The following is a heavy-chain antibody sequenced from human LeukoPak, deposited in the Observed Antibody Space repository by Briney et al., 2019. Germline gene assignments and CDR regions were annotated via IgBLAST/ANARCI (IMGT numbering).Heavy chain of an antibody. CDR2: IKQDGSDK. V-gene: IGHV3-7*03. Sequence: GGSLRLSCTASGFTFNIYAMSWVRQAPGKGLGWAANIKQDGSDKYYVDSVKGRFTISRDNAKNSVYLQMNSLRVEDTAVYYCTVGGTIHWVEDYWGQGTLVIVSS. CDR1: GFTFNIYA. CDR3: TVGGTIHWVEDY. D-gene: IGHD1-26*01. J-gene: IGHJ4*02.